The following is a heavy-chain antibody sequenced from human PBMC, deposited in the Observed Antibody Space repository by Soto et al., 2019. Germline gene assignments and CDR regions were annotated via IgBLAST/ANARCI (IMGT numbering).Heavy chain of an antibody. J-gene: IGHJ6*02. Sequence: GGSLRLSCAASGFTFSSYAMHWVRQAPGKGLEWVAVISYDGSNKYYADSVKGRFTISRDNSKNTLYLQMNSLRAEDTAVYYCARALQQLVRYYYGMDVWGQGTTVTVSS. CDR3: ARALQQLVRYYYGMDV. CDR2: ISYDGSNK. CDR1: GFTFSSYA. V-gene: IGHV3-30-3*01. D-gene: IGHD6-13*01.